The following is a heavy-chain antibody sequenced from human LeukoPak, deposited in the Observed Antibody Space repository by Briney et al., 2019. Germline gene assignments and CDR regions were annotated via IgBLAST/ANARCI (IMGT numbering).Heavy chain of an antibody. J-gene: IGHJ6*03. D-gene: IGHD1-14*01. CDR2: ISSSSSYI. CDR3: ARSPAGANYYLDV. Sequence: GGSLRLSCTASGFTFSYYSMTWVRQAPGKGLEWVSSISSSSSYIYYADSVKGRFTISRDNAKNSLYLQMNSLRAEDTAVYYCARSPAGANYYLDVWGKGTTVTISS. V-gene: IGHV3-21*01. CDR1: GFTFSYYS.